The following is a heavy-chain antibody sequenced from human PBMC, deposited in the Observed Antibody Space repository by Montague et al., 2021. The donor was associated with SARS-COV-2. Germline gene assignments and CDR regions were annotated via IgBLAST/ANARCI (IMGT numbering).Heavy chain of an antibody. CDR1: GGSFSGYY. CDR2: INHSGTT. CDR3: ARWDPQTLTLIGLRGKSASDY. V-gene: IGHV4-34*01. Sequence: SETLSLTCAVYGGSFSGYYWTWIRQSPGKGLEWIAEINHSGTTNYNFNASLRSRVTISVDTSKSQFSLKLSSVTAADTGVYYCARWDPQTLTLIGLRGKSASDYWGQGTLVTASS. J-gene: IGHJ4*02. D-gene: IGHD4-23*01.